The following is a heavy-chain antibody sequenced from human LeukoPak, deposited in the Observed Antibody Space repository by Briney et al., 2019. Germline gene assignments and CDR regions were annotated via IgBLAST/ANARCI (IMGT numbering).Heavy chain of an antibody. V-gene: IGHV4-34*01. J-gene: IGHJ4*02. CDR2: INHSGST. CDR3: ARAGGGYSYGFDY. Sequence: GSLRLSCAASGFTVSSNYMSWVRHPPGKGLEWIGEINHSGSTNYNPSLKSRVTISVDTSKNQFSLKLSSVTAADTAVYYCARAGGGYSYGFDYWGQGALVTVSS. CDR1: GFTVSSNY. D-gene: IGHD5-18*01.